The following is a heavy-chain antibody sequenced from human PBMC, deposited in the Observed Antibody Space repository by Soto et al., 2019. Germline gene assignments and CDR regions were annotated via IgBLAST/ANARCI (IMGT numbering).Heavy chain of an antibody. CDR2: ISPYKGIT. Sequence: QVQLVQSGAEVKKPGASVKVSCKAFGYTFSSIGITWVRQAPGQGLEWMGWISPYKGITHYAQRLQGRVTMTTDTSTSTAYMELRSLRSDDTAVYFCVRDEDASCSYYTDFWGQGTLGTVSS. CDR1: GYTFSSIG. V-gene: IGHV1-18*01. D-gene: IGHD3-10*01. J-gene: IGHJ4*02. CDR3: VRDEDASCSYYTDF.